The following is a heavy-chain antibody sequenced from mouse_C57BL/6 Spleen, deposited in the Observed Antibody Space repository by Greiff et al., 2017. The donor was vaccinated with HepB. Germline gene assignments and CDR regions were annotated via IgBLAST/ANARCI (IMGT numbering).Heavy chain of an antibody. CDR1: GYSFTDYN. CDR3: ARWGVCLDY. Sequence: VQLQQSGPELVKPGASVKISCKASGYSFTDYNMNWVKQSNGKSLEWIGVINPNNGTTSYNQKFKGKATMTVNQSSSPTYMQLNSLTSEDSAVYYCARWGVCLDYWGQGTTLSVSS. J-gene: IGHJ2*01. V-gene: IGHV1-39*01. CDR2: INPNNGTT.